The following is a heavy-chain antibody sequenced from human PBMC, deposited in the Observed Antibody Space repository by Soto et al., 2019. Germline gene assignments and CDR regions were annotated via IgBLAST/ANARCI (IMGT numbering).Heavy chain of an antibody. CDR1: GGSIRSYY. J-gene: IGHJ4*02. CDR2: IFSSGST. Sequence: PSETLSLTGTVSGGSIRSYYWSWIRQPAGKGLEYIGRIFSSGSTNYHPSLKSRISMSVDTSKHQFSLKMQSVTAADTAVYFCVRGNGDYVDSCGQGTLVTVSS. CDR3: VRGNGDYVDS. V-gene: IGHV4-4*07. D-gene: IGHD4-17*01.